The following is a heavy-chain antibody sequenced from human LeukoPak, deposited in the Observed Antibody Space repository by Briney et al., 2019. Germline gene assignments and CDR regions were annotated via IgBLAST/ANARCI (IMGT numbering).Heavy chain of an antibody. D-gene: IGHD7-27*01. CDR3: ARGIWAPLDAFDI. CDR1: GGSISSYY. Sequence: PSETLSLTCTVSGGSISSYYWSWIRPPPGKGLEWIGYIYYSGSTTYNPSLKSRVTLSVDTSKNQFSLKLSSVTAADAAVYYCARGIWAPLDAFDIWGQGTMVTVSS. CDR2: IYYSGST. V-gene: IGHV4-59*01. J-gene: IGHJ3*02.